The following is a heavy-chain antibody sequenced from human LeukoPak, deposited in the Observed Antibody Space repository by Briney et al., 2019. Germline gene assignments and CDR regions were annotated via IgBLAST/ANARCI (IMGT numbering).Heavy chain of an antibody. CDR2: IYYSGST. J-gene: IGHJ5*02. CDR1: GGSISSGDYY. D-gene: IGHD1-26*01. Sequence: SETLSLTCTVSGGSISSGDYYWSWIRQPPGKGLEWIGYIYYSGSTYYNPSLKSRVTISVDTSKNQFSLRLNSVTAADTAVYYCARSRAFNSGAFDPWGQGSLVTVSS. V-gene: IGHV4-30-4*02. CDR3: ARSRAFNSGAFDP.